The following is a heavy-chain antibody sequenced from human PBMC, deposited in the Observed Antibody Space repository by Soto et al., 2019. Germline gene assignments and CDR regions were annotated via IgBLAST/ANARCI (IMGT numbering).Heavy chain of an antibody. CDR1: GFTFSSYG. Sequence: QVQLVESGGGVVQPGRSLRLSCAASGFTFSSYGMHWVRQAPGKGLEWVAVISYHGNDKYYADSVKGRFTISRDNSKGTLNLQMSSLRAEDTAIYFCAKDLLHNTVTTCGSWGQGTLVTVSS. CDR3: AKDLLHNTVTTCGS. CDR2: ISYHGNDK. V-gene: IGHV3-30*18. J-gene: IGHJ5*02. D-gene: IGHD4-17*01.